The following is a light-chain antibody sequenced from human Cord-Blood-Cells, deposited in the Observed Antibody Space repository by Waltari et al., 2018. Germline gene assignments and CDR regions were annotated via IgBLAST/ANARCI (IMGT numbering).Light chain of an antibody. CDR1: QSVSSSY. V-gene: IGKV3-20*01. CDR2: GAS. CDR3: QQYGSSQT. J-gene: IGKJ1*01. Sequence: IVLTQTPGTLSLSPGERATLSCRASQSVSSSYLSWYQQKPGQAPRILIYGASSRATGIPDRVSGSGSGTDFTLTISSLEPEDFAVYYCQQYGSSQTFGQGTKVEIK.